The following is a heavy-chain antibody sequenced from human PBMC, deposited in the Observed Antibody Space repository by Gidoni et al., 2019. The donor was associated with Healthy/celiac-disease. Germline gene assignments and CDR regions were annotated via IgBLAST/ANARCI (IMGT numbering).Heavy chain of an antibody. Sequence: EVQLLESGGGMVQPAGSLRLSCAASGFTFSSSAMSWVRPDPGKGLEWVSAISGSGGSTYYADSVKGRFTISRDNSKNTLYLQMNSLRAEDTAVYYCAKDSNYDSSGYYAEANAFDIWGQGTMVTVSS. V-gene: IGHV3-23*01. D-gene: IGHD3-22*01. J-gene: IGHJ3*02. CDR3: AKDSNYDSSGYYAEANAFDI. CDR2: ISGSGGST. CDR1: GFTFSSSA.